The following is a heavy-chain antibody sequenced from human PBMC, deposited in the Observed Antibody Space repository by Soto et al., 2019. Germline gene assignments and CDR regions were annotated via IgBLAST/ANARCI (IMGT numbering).Heavy chain of an antibody. J-gene: IGHJ5*02. CDR3: VRIRYQLPSSVLWLDP. V-gene: IGHV4-34*01. CDR1: CGFFIESY. D-gene: IGHD3-16*01. Sequence: SETLSLTCAFYCGFFIESYWTWIRQPPGKGLEWIGEINHVGGTNYNPSLKSRVTMSVDTSQNQFSLRLISVTAADTAMYFCVRIRYQLPSSVLWLDPWGQGAPVTVPQ. CDR2: INHVGGT.